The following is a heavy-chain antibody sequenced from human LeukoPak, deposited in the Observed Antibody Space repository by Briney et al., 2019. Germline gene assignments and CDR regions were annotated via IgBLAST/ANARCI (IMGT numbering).Heavy chain of an antibody. V-gene: IGHV3-64*01. CDR3: ARVLSESPTDSDY. Sequence: GGSLRLSCAASGFTFSSYAMHWVRQAPGKGLEYVSAISSNGGSTYYANSVKGRFTISRDNSKNTLYLQMGSLRAEAMAAYYCARVLSESPTDSDYWGQGTLVTVSS. J-gene: IGHJ4*02. CDR2: ISSNGGST. D-gene: IGHD2-21*01. CDR1: GFTFSSYA.